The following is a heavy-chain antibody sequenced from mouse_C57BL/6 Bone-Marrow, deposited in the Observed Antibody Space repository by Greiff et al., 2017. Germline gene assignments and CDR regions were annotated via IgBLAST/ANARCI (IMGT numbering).Heavy chain of an antibody. J-gene: IGHJ3*01. V-gene: IGHV1-61*01. D-gene: IGHD2-1*01. CDR2: IYPSDSET. Sequence: QVQLQQPGAELVRPGSSVKLSCKASGYTFTSYWMDWVKQRPGQGLEWIGNIYPSDSETHYNQKFKDKATLTVDKSSSTAYMQLSSLTSEDSAVXYCAKGTGYGNPWFAYWGQGTLVTVSA. CDR3: AKGTGYGNPWFAY. CDR1: GYTFTSYW.